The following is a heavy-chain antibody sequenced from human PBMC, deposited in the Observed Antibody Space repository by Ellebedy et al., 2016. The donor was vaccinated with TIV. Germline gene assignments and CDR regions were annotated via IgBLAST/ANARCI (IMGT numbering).Heavy chain of an antibody. D-gene: IGHD2-15*01. CDR3: ARGIGYCSCVNCYWYGMDV. J-gene: IGHJ6*02. Sequence: MPSETLSLTCTVSGGSISSYYWSWIRQPPGKGLAWIGYIYYSGSTDYNPSLKSRVTISVDTSKNQFSLKLSSMTAADTAVYYCARGIGYCSCVNCYWYGMDVWGQGTTVTVSS. CDR2: IYYSGST. CDR1: GGSISSYY. V-gene: IGHV4-59*01.